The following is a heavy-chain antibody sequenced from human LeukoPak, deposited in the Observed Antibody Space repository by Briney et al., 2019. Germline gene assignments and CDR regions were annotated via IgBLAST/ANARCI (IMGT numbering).Heavy chain of an antibody. CDR1: GYTFTVNH. CDR2: INPSGDST. J-gene: IGHJ4*02. Sequence: ASVKVSCKASGYTFTVNHIHWVRQAPGQGLEWMGVINPSGDSTTYAQNFQGRVTMTRDTSTSTVYMELRSLRSEDTAIYYCAKLATSDTGETYWGQGTLVTVSS. CDR3: AKLATSDTGETY. V-gene: IGHV1-46*01. D-gene: IGHD3-16*01.